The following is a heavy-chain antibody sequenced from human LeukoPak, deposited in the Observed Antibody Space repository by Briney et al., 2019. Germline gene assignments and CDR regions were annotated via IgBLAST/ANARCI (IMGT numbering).Heavy chain of an antibody. CDR2: IDYSGSA. CDR3: ARAGGSYSFDY. V-gene: IGHV4-59*01. Sequence: KSSETLSLTCTVSGGSISSYYWSWIRQPPGKGLEWVGYIDYSGSANINPSLKSRGAISIDTSRKQFSLKLSSVTAADTAVYYCARAGGSYSFDYWGQGTLVTVSS. CDR1: GGSISSYY. D-gene: IGHD3-10*01. J-gene: IGHJ4*02.